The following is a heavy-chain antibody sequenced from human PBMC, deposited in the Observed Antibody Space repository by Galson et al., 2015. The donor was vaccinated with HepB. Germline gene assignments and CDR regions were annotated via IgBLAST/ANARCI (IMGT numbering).Heavy chain of an antibody. V-gene: IGHV3-23*01. CDR1: GFTFSSYA. Sequence: SLRLSCAASGFTFSSYAMSWVRQAPGKGLEWVSAISGSGGSTYYADSVKGRFTISRVNSKNTLYLQMNSLRAEDTAVYYCAKGPRYYDFWSGYHLAYYFDYWGQGTLVTVSS. CDR3: AKGPRYYDFWSGYHLAYYFDY. CDR2: ISGSGGST. D-gene: IGHD3-3*01. J-gene: IGHJ4*02.